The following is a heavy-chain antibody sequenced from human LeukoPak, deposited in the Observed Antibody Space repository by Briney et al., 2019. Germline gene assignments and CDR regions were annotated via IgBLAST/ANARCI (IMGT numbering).Heavy chain of an antibody. V-gene: IGHV3-66*01. CDR2: IYSGGST. CDR1: EFSVGSNY. J-gene: IGHJ4*02. CDR3: AKDIVGGGDDY. D-gene: IGHD2-21*02. Sequence: GGSLRLSCAASEFSVGSNYMTWVRQAPGKGLEWVSLIYSGGSTYYADSVKGRFTISRDNSKNTLYLQMNSLRAEDTAVYYCAKDIVGGGDDYWGPGTLVTVSS.